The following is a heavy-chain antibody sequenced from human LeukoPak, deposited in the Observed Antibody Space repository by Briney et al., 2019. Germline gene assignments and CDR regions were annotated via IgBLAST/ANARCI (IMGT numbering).Heavy chain of an antibody. Sequence: SETLSLTCTVSGVSISSSNSYWGWIRQPPGKGLEWIGEIYHSGSTNYNPSLKSRVTISVDKSKNQFSLKLSSVTAADTAVYYCARAYYYDSSGYYPLDYWGQGTLVTVSS. V-gene: IGHV4-39*07. CDR3: ARAYYYDSSGYYPLDY. CDR2: IYHSGST. J-gene: IGHJ4*02. D-gene: IGHD3-22*01. CDR1: GVSISSSNSY.